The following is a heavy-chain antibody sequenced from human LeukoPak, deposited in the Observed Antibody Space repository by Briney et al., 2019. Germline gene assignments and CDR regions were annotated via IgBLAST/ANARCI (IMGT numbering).Heavy chain of an antibody. V-gene: IGHV3-23*01. D-gene: IGHD6-19*01. CDR1: GSTFSSYD. J-gene: IGHJ4*02. CDR2: TSGGGVTT. Sequence: GGSLRLSCAASGSTFSSYDMSWVRQAPGKGLEWVSGTSGGGVTTYYAGSVKGRFTISRDNSKNTLYLQMNSLRAEDTAVYYCAKGSHSSGYSSFDYWGQGTLVTVSS. CDR3: AKGSHSSGYSSFDY.